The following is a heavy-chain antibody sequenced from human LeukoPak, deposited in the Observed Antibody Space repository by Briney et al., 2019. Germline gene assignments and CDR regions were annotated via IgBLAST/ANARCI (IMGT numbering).Heavy chain of an antibody. D-gene: IGHD1-1*01. CDR3: AKRSGAPGNFDY. CDR2: ISADGGST. CDR1: GFTFDEHA. Sequence: GRSLRLSCGASGFTFDEHAMNWVRQVPGKGLEWVSLISADGGSTHYADSVKGRFTISRDNSRNSLYLQMTSLRTDDSAFYYCAKRSGAPGNFDYWGHGTLVTIAS. V-gene: IGHV3-43*02. J-gene: IGHJ4*01.